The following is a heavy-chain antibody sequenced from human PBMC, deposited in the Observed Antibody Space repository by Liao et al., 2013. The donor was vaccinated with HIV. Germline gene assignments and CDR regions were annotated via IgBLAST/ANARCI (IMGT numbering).Heavy chain of an antibody. CDR1: GGSFSGNY. Sequence: QVQLQQWGAGLLKPSETLSLICAVYGGSFSGNYWSWIRQPPREGAWSGLGKVNHSXNYNPSLKSRVTISVDTSKNQFSLRLSSVTAADTAVYYCARGRGTSAFDIWGQGTMVTVSS. CDR2: VNHSX. V-gene: IGHV4-34*01. J-gene: IGHJ3*02. D-gene: IGHD1-1*01. CDR3: ARGRGTSAFDI.